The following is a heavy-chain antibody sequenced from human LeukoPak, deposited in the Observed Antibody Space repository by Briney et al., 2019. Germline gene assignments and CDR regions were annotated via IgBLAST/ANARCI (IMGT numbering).Heavy chain of an antibody. CDR2: IYYSGST. J-gene: IGHJ4*02. V-gene: IGHV4-39*01. D-gene: IGHD6-6*01. CDR3: ASILLYSGSSGIDY. CDR1: GDSINSLDL. Sequence: PSETLSLTCTVSGDSINSLDLWSWVRQPPGKGLEWIGSIYYSGSTYYNPSLQSRVTISIDTSKNQFSLKLSSVIAADTAVYYCASILLYSGSSGIDYWGQGILVTVSS.